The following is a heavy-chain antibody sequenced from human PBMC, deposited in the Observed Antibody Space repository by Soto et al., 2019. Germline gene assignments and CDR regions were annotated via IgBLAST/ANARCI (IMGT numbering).Heavy chain of an antibody. CDR3: ATWYYYDSSGYPRNWFDP. CDR1: GGSISSGGYY. D-gene: IGHD3-22*01. Sequence: TLSLTCTVSGGSISSGGYYWSWIRQHPGKGLEWIGYIYYSGSTYYNPSLKSRVTISVDTSKNQFSLKLSSVTAADTAVYYCATWYYYDSSGYPRNWFDPWGQGTLVTVSS. V-gene: IGHV4-31*03. CDR2: IYYSGST. J-gene: IGHJ5*02.